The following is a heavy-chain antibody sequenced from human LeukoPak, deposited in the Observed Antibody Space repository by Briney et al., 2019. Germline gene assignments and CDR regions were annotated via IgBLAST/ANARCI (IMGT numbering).Heavy chain of an antibody. V-gene: IGHV1-8*03. CDR1: GYTFTSYD. Sequence: ASVKVSCKASGYTFTSYDINWVRQGTGQGLEWMGWMNPNSGNTGYAQKFQGRVTITRNTSISTAYMELSSLRSEDTAVYYCARDLVHCGGDCYSYYYYYMDVWGKGTTVTVSS. D-gene: IGHD2-21*02. J-gene: IGHJ6*03. CDR3: ARDLVHCGGDCYSYYYYYMDV. CDR2: MNPNSGNT.